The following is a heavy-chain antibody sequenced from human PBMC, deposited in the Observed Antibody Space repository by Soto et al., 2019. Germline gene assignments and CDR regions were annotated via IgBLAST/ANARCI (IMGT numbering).Heavy chain of an antibody. CDR3: ARDNVGMVRVDAPDA. CDR2: IYHSGST. CDR1: GGSISSSNW. Sequence: SETLSRTCAVSGGSISSSNWWSWVRQPPGKGLEWIGEIYHSGSTNYNQSLKSRVTISVDKSKKKFSLKMSSVAAADTAGYYCARDNVGMVRVDAPDAWGQGNLVTVSS. D-gene: IGHD3-10*01. V-gene: IGHV4-4*02. J-gene: IGHJ5*02.